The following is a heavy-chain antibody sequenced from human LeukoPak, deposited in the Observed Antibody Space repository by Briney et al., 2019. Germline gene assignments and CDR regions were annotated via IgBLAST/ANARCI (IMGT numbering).Heavy chain of an antibody. CDR2: IYYSGST. V-gene: IGHV4-59*01. CDR3: ARDRGDGYNYAWFDP. CDR1: GGSISSYY. J-gene: IGHJ5*02. D-gene: IGHD5-24*01. Sequence: PSETLSLTCTVSGGSISSYYWSWIRQPPRKGLEWIGYIYYSGSTNYNPSLKSRVTISVDTSKNQFSLKLSSVTAADTAVYYCARDRGDGYNYAWFDPWGQGTLVTVSS.